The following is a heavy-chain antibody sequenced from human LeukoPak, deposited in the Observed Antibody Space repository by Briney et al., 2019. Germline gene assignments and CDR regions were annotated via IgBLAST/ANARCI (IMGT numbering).Heavy chain of an antibody. Sequence: GGSPRLSCAASGFTFSSYWMHWVRPTPGKGLVWVARINGDGRSTSYADSVKGRFTISRDNAKNTLYLQMNSLRAEDTALYYCARDQLYCTGGYCYFDSWGQGTLITVSS. CDR1: GFTFSSYW. CDR2: INGDGRST. CDR3: ARDQLYCTGGYCYFDS. J-gene: IGHJ4*02. V-gene: IGHV3-74*01. D-gene: IGHD2-8*02.